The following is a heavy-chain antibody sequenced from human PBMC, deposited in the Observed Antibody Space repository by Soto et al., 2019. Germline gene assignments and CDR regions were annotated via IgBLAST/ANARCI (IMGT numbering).Heavy chain of an antibody. CDR1: SGSISSSSYY. J-gene: IGHJ5*02. CDR2: ISYSGTT. Sequence: QLQLQESGPGLVKPSETLSLTCTVSSGSISSSSYYWGWIRQSPGKGLEWIGTISYSGTTYYNPSLKSRVTISVDTSKNQFSLNLSSATAADTAVYYCARRRGGVVATENWFDPWGQGTLVTVSS. D-gene: IGHD5-12*01. CDR3: ARRRGGVVATENWFDP. V-gene: IGHV4-39*01.